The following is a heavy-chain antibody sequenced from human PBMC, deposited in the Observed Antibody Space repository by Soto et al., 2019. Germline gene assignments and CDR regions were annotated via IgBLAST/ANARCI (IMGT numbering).Heavy chain of an antibody. Sequence: SHTRSLTGAITGGSVASSSAGWSLVRQSPSRGLEWLGRTYYRSKWYYEYAVSVRGRITINPDTSKNQYSLQLNSVTPEGTAVYFCARGEQYSGRIFDYWGQGTLVTVSS. CDR2: TYYRSKWYY. D-gene: IGHD1-26*01. J-gene: IGHJ4*01. CDR1: GGSVASSSAG. CDR3: ARGEQYSGRIFDY. V-gene: IGHV6-1*01.